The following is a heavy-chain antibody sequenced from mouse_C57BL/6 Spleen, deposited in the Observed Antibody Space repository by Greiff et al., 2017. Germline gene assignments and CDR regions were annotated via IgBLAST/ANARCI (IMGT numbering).Heavy chain of an antibody. CDR2: IDPSDSYT. CDR1: GYTFTSYW. D-gene: IGHD6-1*01. CDR3: ARCLLLYYAMDY. J-gene: IGHJ4*01. Sequence: QVQLQQPGAELVKPGASVKLSCKASGYTFTSYWMQWVKQRPGQGLEWIGEIDPSDSYTNYNQKFKGKATLTVDTSSSTAYMQLISLTSEDSAVYYCARCLLLYYAMDYWGQGTTVTVSS. V-gene: IGHV1-50*01.